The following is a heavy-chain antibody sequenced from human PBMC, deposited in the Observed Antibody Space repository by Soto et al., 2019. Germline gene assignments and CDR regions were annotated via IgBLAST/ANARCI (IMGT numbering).Heavy chain of an antibody. J-gene: IGHJ4*02. Sequence: QVQLQESGPGLVKPSETLSLTCTVSGGSIRNYYWSWIRQPPGKGLEGIGYIYYSGSTNYNPSLKSRVTISVDTSNNQFSLKMSSVTAADTAVYYCARGAAVPGTGGWGLDYWGQGTQVTVSS. D-gene: IGHD6-19*01. V-gene: IGHV4-59*01. CDR2: IYYSGST. CDR1: GGSIRNYY. CDR3: ARGAAVPGTGGWGLDY.